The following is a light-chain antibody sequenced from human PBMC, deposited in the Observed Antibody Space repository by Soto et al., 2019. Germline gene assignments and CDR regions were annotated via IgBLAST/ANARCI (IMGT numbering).Light chain of an antibody. CDR1: QSVSSN. Sequence: EVVVTQSPATLSVSPGERATLSCRASQSVSSNLAWYQQKPGQAPRLLIYGASTRATGIPARFSGSGSGTEFTLTISSLQSEDFAVYYCQQYNYWPPLFGQGTTGDIK. J-gene: IGKJ1*01. CDR2: GAS. CDR3: QQYNYWPPL. V-gene: IGKV3-15*01.